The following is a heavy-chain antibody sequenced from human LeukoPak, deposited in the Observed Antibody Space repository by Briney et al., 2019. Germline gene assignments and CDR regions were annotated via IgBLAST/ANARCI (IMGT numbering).Heavy chain of an antibody. CDR3: ARGGSVATPFDY. V-gene: IGHV4-59*08. CDR1: GGSISSYY. CDR2: IYYSGST. Sequence: SETLSLTCTVSGGSISSYYWSWIRQPPGKGLEWIGYIYYSGSTNYNPSLKSRVTISVDTSKNQFSLKLSSVTAADTAVYYCARGGSVATPFDYWGQGTLVTVSS. J-gene: IGHJ4*02. D-gene: IGHD5-12*01.